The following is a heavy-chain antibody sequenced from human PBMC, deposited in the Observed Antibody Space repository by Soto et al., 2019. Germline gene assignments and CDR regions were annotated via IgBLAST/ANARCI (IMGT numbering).Heavy chain of an antibody. CDR3: ALNVVPYYDN. Sequence: QVQLVQSGAEVKKPGASVRISCRASGYSFTSTYVHWVRQAPGQGPEWMGIINPAGGTTYYAQKFQGRLTLTSDTSTDTVFMDLNDLTSEDTAVYFCALNVVPYYDNWGQGTLLTVSS. V-gene: IGHV1-46*01. CDR2: INPAGGTT. D-gene: IGHD1-1*01. CDR1: GYSFTSTY. J-gene: IGHJ4*02.